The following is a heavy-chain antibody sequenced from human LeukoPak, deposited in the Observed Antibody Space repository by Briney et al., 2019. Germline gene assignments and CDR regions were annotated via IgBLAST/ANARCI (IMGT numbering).Heavy chain of an antibody. D-gene: IGHD3-16*01. Sequence: SETLSLTCTVSGYSISSGYFWGWIRQPPGKGLEWIGSLYHGGTTYYNPSLKSRVTISVDTSKNQFSLKLSSVTAADTAVYYCARQGDWFDPWGQGTLVTVSS. CDR2: LYHGGTT. CDR1: GYSISSGYF. V-gene: IGHV4-38-2*02. CDR3: ARQGDWFDP. J-gene: IGHJ5*02.